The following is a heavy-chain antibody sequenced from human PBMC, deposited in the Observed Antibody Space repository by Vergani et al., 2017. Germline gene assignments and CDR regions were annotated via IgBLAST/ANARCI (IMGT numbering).Heavy chain of an antibody. J-gene: IGHJ6*03. CDR1: GFSLSNARMG. CDR3: APDTYYDFWSGYYIPGDYYYYMDV. Sequence: QVTLQESGPVLVKPTETLTLTCTVSGFSLSNARMGVSWIRQPPGKALEWLAHIFSNDEKSYSTSLKSRLTISKDTSKSQVVLTMTNMDPVDTATYYCAPDTYYDFWSGYYIPGDYYYYMDVWGKGTTVTVSS. CDR2: IFSNDEK. V-gene: IGHV2-26*01. D-gene: IGHD3-3*01.